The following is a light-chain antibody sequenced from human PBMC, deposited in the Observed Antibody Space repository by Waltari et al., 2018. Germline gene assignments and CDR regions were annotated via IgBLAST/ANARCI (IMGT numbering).Light chain of an antibody. CDR3: QPADRSITYVF. Sequence: SSELTQPPSVSVSPGQTASISCSGDTLPNQFVHWYQQKAGQAPVLVMYKDTERPSGISEGVSRSTSVTIVTLIISGVQAEVEADYYCQPADRSITYVFFGGGTKLTVL. J-gene: IGLJ2*01. CDR2: KDT. CDR1: TLPNQF. V-gene: IGLV3-25*03.